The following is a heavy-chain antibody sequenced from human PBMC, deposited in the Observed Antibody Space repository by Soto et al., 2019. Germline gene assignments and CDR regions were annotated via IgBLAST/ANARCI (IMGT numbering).Heavy chain of an antibody. J-gene: IGHJ4*02. V-gene: IGHV4-34*01. CDR3: ARDKITGLFDY. CDR1: GGSFSGYY. CDR2: INHSGST. Sequence: QVQLQQWGAGLLKPSETLSLTCAVSGGSFSGYYWTWIRQPPGTGLEWNGEINHSGSTNYNPSLKSRVTITVNTSNTQFSRKLTSVTAADTAVFYCARDKITGLFDYWGQGTLVTVSS. D-gene: IGHD2-8*02.